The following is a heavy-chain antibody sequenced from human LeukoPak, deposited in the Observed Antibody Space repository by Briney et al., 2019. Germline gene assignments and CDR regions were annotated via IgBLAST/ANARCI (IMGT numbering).Heavy chain of an antibody. CDR2: IYPGDSDA. J-gene: IGHJ4*02. V-gene: IGHV5-51*01. CDR1: GYSFTNYW. Sequence: GESLKISCKGSGYSFTNYWIGWVRQMRGKGLKWMGIIYPGDSDARYSPSIYCQVTISADKPISTAYLQCSSLKASDTAMYYCARRRDLYSGSYYPFDYWGQGTLVTVSS. CDR3: ARRRDLYSGSYYPFDY. D-gene: IGHD1-26*01.